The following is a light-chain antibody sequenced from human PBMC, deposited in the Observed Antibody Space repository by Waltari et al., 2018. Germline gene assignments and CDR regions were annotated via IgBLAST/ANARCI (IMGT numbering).Light chain of an antibody. CDR2: DAS. CDR1: RDISNY. CDR3: QQHDNLPYT. J-gene: IGKJ2*01. Sequence: DIQMTQSPSSLSASVGDRVTITCQASRDISNYLNWYQQKPGKAPKLLIYDASNLETGVPSRFSGSGSGTDFTFTISSLQPDDIATYYCQQHDNLPYTFGQGTKLEIK. V-gene: IGKV1-33*01.